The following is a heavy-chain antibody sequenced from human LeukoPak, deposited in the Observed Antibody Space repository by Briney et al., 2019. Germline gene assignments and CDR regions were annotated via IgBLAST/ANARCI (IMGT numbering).Heavy chain of an antibody. Sequence: SETLSLTCAVYGGSFSGYYWSWIRQPPGKGLEWIGEINHSGSTNYNPSLKSRVTISVDTSKNQFSLKLSSVTAADTAVYYCARDGVGGYLNFDYWGQGTLVTVSS. D-gene: IGHD5-12*01. CDR2: INHSGST. CDR1: GGSFSGYY. CDR3: ARDGVGGYLNFDY. J-gene: IGHJ4*02. V-gene: IGHV4-34*01.